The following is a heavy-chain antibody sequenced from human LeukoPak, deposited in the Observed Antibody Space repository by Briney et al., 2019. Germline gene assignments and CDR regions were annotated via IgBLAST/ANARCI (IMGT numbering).Heavy chain of an antibody. CDR1: GGSISSYY. Sequence: PSETLSLTCTVSGGSISSYYWSWIRQPPGKGLEWIGYIYYSGSTNYNPSLKSRVTISVDTSKNQFSLKLSSVTAADTAVYYCARGFDCSSTSCYGVYYYYYGMDVWGQGTTVTVSS. CDR2: IYYSGST. CDR3: ARGFDCSSTSCYGVYYYYYGMDV. V-gene: IGHV4-59*01. J-gene: IGHJ6*02. D-gene: IGHD2-2*01.